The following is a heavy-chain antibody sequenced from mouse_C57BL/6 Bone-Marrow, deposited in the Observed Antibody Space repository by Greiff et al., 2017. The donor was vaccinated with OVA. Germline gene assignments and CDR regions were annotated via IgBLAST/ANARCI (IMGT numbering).Heavy chain of an antibody. V-gene: IGHV3-6*01. CDR3: AMITLYYYAMDY. Sequence: VQLKESGPGLVKPSQSLSLTCSVTGYSITSGYYWNWIRQFPGNKLEWMGYISYDGSNNYNPSLKNRISITRDTSKNQFFLKLNSVTTEDTATXYCAMITLYYYAMDYWGQGTSVTVSS. J-gene: IGHJ4*01. CDR1: GYSITSGYY. CDR2: ISYDGSN. D-gene: IGHD2-4*01.